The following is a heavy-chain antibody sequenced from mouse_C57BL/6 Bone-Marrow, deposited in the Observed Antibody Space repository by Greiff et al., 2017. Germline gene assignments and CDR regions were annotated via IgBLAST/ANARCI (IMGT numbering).Heavy chain of an antibody. CDR2: IDPENGDT. D-gene: IGHD1-1*01. CDR1: GFNIKDDY. Sequence: EVQGVESGAELVRPGASVKLSCTASGFNIKDDYMHWVKQRPEQGLEWIGWIDPENGDTEYASKFQGKATITADTSSNTAYLQLSSLTSEDTAVYYCLYYYRYYFDYWGQGTTLTVSS. V-gene: IGHV14-4*01. J-gene: IGHJ2*01. CDR3: LYYYRYYFDY.